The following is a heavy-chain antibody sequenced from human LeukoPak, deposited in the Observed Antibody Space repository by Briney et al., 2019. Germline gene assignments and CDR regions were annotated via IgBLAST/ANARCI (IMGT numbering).Heavy chain of an antibody. CDR1: ALTLTTYW. D-gene: IGHD6-19*01. Sequence: GGSLTLAWPLSALTLTTYWTHWARHPPGGGRVWVSFINSVGSSTSHTHSVTGPLSPSRDNAKNTLYLQMNSLRAEDTAVYYCAGADWRQWLVYYYYGMDVWGKGTTVTVSS. CDR2: INSVGSST. V-gene: IGHV3-74*01. CDR3: AGADWRQWLVYYYYGMDV. J-gene: IGHJ6*04.